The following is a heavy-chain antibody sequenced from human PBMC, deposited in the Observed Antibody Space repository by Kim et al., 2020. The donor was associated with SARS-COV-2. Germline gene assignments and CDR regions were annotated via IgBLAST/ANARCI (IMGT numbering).Heavy chain of an antibody. D-gene: IGHD5-18*01. CDR3: ARQSRDSYGYVVGASY. CDR2: MNPNSGNT. Sequence: ASVKVSCKASGYTFTSYDINWVRQATGQGLEWMGWMNPNSGNTGYAQKFQGRVTMTRNTSISTAYMELSSLRSEDTAVYYCARQSRDSYGYVVGASYWGQGTLVTVSS. V-gene: IGHV1-8*01. CDR1: GYTFTSYD. J-gene: IGHJ4*02.